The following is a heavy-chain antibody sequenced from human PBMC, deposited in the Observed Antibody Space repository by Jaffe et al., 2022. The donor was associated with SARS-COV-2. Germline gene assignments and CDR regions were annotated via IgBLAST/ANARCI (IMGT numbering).Heavy chain of an antibody. CDR1: GYSISSGYY. D-gene: IGHD2-15*01. V-gene: IGHV4-38-2*02. CDR2: IYHSGST. CDR3: ARWVVVAATFDY. J-gene: IGHJ4*02. Sequence: QVQLQESGPGLVKPSETLSLTCTVSGYSISSGYYWGWIRQPPGKGLEWIGSIYHSGSTYYNPSLKSRVTISVDTSKNQFSLKLSSVTAADTAVYYCARWVVVAATFDYWGQGTLVTVSS.